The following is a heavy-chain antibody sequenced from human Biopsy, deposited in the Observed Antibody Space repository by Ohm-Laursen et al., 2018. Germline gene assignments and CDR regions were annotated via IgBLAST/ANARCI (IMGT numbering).Heavy chain of an antibody. CDR3: ASVVLGPAYYAFDL. V-gene: IGHV4-4*07. CDR2: IYPGGSS. D-gene: IGHD3-22*01. Sequence: SETLSLTCTVSGGAINNYYWSWIRQPAGQGLERIGRIYPGGSSNYNPSIRSRVTMSMDTYKKQHSLRLRSVTAADTAMYYCASVVLGPAYYAFDLWGQGTMVVVSS. J-gene: IGHJ3*01. CDR1: GGAINNYY.